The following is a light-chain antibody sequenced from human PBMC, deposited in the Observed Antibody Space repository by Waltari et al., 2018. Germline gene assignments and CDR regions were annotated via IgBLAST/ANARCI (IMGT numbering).Light chain of an antibody. CDR2: SNH. CDR1: SHTLGRNN. CDR3: AAWDDSLNAVV. V-gene: IGLV1-44*01. J-gene: IGLJ2*01. Sequence: QSVLTQPPSASGPPGQRVTIPCSGSSHTLGRNNVKSYQQLPGTAPKLLIYSNHQRPSGVPDRFSGSKSGTSASLAISGLQSEDEADYYCAAWDDSLNAVVFGGGTKLTVL.